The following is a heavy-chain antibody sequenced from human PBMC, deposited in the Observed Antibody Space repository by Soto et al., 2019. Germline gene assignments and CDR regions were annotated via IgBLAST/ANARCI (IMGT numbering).Heavy chain of an antibody. Sequence: PGGSLRLSCAASGFTFSSYWMHWVRQAPGKGLVWVSRINSDGSSTSYADSVKGRFTISRDNAKNTLYLQMNSLRAEDTAVYYCARSPGSYYDFWSKGPNIDVWGKGTTVTVSS. V-gene: IGHV3-74*01. J-gene: IGHJ6*03. CDR3: ARSPGSYYDFWSKGPNIDV. CDR2: INSDGSST. CDR1: GFTFSSYW. D-gene: IGHD3-3*01.